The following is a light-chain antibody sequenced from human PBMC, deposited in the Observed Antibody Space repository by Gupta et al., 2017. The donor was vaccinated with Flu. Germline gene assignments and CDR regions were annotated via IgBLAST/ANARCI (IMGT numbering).Light chain of an antibody. CDR1: QSVSSN. V-gene: IGKV3-11*01. Sequence: EIVLTQSPVMLSLSPGESATLSCTASQSVSSNLAWYQQKPGQAPRLLIHDSINRAQGVKARCSGSGNGTNSNLTISSRDPEDFEVYYCQHRTRGHLMFAFGHGTIVDV. J-gene: IGKJ3*01. CDR3: QHRTRGHLMFA. CDR2: DSI.